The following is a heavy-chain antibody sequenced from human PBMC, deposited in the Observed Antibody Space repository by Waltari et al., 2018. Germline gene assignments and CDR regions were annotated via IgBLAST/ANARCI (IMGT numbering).Heavy chain of an antibody. CDR3: TKDSSFSGTLSLDY. D-gene: IGHD6-19*01. Sequence: EVQLVESGGGLVQPGGSLKLSCAASGFTFDDYAMHWVRQAPGKGLEWVSGIAWNSGNTGYADSVRGRFTISRDNARNSLYLQMRSLRSEDMALYYCTKDSSFSGTLSLDYWGRGTLVTVSS. CDR2: IAWNSGNT. J-gene: IGHJ4*02. V-gene: IGHV3-9*03. CDR1: GFTFDDYA.